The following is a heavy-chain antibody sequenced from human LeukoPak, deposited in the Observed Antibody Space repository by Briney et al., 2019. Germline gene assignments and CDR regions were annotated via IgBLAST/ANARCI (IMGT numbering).Heavy chain of an antibody. CDR2: ISGSGAMT. D-gene: IGHD5-12*01. CDR1: GFTLSNHA. J-gene: IGHJ4*02. V-gene: IGHV3-23*01. CDR3: AKHRGSSGADARPAEY. Sequence: GGSLRLSCAASGFTLSNHAMIWVRQAPGKGLEWVSSISGSGAMTYYADSVKGRFTISRDNSKNTVYLEVNSLRAEDTAVYYCAKHRGSSGADARPAEYWGQGTLVTVSS.